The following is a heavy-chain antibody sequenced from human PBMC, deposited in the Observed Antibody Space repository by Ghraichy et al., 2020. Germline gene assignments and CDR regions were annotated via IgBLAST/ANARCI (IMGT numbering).Heavy chain of an antibody. Sequence: SQTLSLTCTVSGGSISSSSYYWGWIRQPPGKGLEWIGSIYYSGSTYYNPSLKSRVTISVDTSKNQFSLKLSSVTAADTAVYYCARHDKDGDYWDYFDYWGQGTLVTVSS. CDR1: GGSISSSSYY. D-gene: IGHD4-17*01. CDR2: IYYSGST. V-gene: IGHV4-39*01. J-gene: IGHJ4*02. CDR3: ARHDKDGDYWDYFDY.